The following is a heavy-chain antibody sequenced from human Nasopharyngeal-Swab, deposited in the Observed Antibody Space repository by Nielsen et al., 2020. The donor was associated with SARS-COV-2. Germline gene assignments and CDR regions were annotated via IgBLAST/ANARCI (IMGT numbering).Heavy chain of an antibody. Sequence: GESLKISCAASGFTFSSYGMHWVRQAPGKGLEWVAVISYDGSNKYYADSVKGRFTISRDNSKNTLYLQMHSLRAEDTAVYYCAKRPYSGSYYGYYYYGMDVWGQGTTVTVSS. J-gene: IGHJ6*02. CDR1: GFTFSSYG. D-gene: IGHD1-26*01. CDR3: AKRPYSGSYYGYYYYGMDV. CDR2: ISYDGSNK. V-gene: IGHV3-30*18.